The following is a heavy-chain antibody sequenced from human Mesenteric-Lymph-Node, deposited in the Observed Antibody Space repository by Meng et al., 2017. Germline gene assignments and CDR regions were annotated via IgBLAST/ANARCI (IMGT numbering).Heavy chain of an antibody. CDR3: ARNGAYSLDH. Sequence: QVQLQESGPGLVKPSQTLSLTCTVSGGSISSGGYYWSWIRQHPGKGLEWIGYIYYSGSTYYNPSLKSRVTMSVDKSNNQFSLSLTSLTAADTAVYYCARNGAYSLDHWGQGTLVTVSS. CDR1: GGSISSGGYY. D-gene: IGHD2-15*01. J-gene: IGHJ4*02. V-gene: IGHV4-31*09. CDR2: IYYSGST.